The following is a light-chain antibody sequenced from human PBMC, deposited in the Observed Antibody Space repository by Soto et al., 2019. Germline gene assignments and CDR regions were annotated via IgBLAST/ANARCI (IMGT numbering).Light chain of an antibody. Sequence: QTVVTQEPSLTVSPGGTVTLTCASITWAVTSDHYPNWFQQKPGQAPRALIDRTNNQHSWTPARFSGSLLVGKDALTLSGAQSGDEAEYYCLVSSGGVHGLGGGTKLTVL. CDR1: TWAVTSDHY. CDR3: LVSSGGVHG. J-gene: IGLJ2*01. CDR2: RTN. V-gene: IGLV7-43*01.